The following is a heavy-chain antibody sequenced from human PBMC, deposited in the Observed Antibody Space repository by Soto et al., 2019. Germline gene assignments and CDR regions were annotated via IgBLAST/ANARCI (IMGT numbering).Heavy chain of an antibody. CDR2: ITSNGGNT. J-gene: IGHJ4*02. V-gene: IGHV3-64*01. CDR1: GFTFSSYA. CDR3: ARDPGDYYFDD. Sequence: GGSLRLSCAASGFTFSSYAMHWVRQAPGKGLEYVSAITSNGGNTDYASSVKGRFTISRDNSKNTLYLQMGSLRAEDTAVYYCARDPGDYYFDDWGQGTLVTFSS.